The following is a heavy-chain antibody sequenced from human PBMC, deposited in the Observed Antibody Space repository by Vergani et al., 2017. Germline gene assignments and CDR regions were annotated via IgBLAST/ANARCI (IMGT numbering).Heavy chain of an antibody. CDR3: ARDADMVRGKD. CDR2: IYSGGST. V-gene: IGHV3-53*04. D-gene: IGHD3-10*01. CDR1: GFTVSSNY. Sequence: EVQLVESGGGLVPPGGSLRLSCAASGFTVSSNYMSWVRQAPGKGLEWVSVIYSGGSTNYADSVKGRFTISRHNSKNTLYLQMNSLRAEDTAVYYCARDADMVRGKDWGQGTLVTVSS. J-gene: IGHJ4*02.